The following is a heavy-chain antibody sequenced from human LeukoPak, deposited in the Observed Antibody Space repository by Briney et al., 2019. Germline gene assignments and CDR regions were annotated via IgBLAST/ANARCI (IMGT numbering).Heavy chain of an antibody. V-gene: IGHV4-61*01. Sequence: PSETLSLTCTVSGGSVSSGNYYWSWIRQPPGKGLEWIGYIYNSGSTNYNPSLKSRVTISEDTSKNQFSLKLSSVTAADTAVYYCARDNRDYYDSSGTFDYWGQGTLVTVSS. CDR1: GGSVSSGNYY. D-gene: IGHD3-22*01. CDR2: IYNSGST. CDR3: ARDNRDYYDSSGTFDY. J-gene: IGHJ4*02.